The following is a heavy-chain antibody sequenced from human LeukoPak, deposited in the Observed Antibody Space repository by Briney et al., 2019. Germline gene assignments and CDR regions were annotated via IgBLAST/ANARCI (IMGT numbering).Heavy chain of an antibody. CDR3: ARGRLVNVIMVYAIGYYMDV. J-gene: IGHJ6*03. V-gene: IGHV1-8*01. Sequence: ASVKVSCKASGYTFTSYDINWVRQATGQGLEWMGWMNPNSGNTGYAQKFQGRVTMTRNTSISTAYMELSSLRSEDTAVYYCARGRLVNVIMVYAIGYYMDVWGKGTTVTVSS. D-gene: IGHD2-8*01. CDR1: GYTFTSYD. CDR2: MNPNSGNT.